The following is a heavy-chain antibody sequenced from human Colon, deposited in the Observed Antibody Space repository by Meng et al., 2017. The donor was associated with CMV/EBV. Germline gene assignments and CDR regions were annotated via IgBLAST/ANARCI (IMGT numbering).Heavy chain of an antibody. CDR1: GGSFSSDNYY. D-gene: IGHD3-22*01. CDR3: ARLDSSGYSRDF. V-gene: IGHV4-39*01. J-gene: IGHJ4*02. Sequence: SETLSLTCVVSGGSFSSDNYYGGWIRQSPGKGMEWIGSIYYTGITYFNPSLKSRVTMSVDMSKNQFSLKLTSVTAADTGVYYCARLDSSGYSRDFWGQGILVTVSS. CDR2: IYYTGIT.